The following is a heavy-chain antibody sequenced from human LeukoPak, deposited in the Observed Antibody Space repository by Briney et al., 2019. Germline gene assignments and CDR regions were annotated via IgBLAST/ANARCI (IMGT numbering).Heavy chain of an antibody. CDR2: INPSGGST. Sequence: ASVKVSCKASGYSFTSYYMHWVRQAPGQGLEWMGIINPSGGSTSYAQKFQGRVTMTRDMSTSTVYMELSSLRSEDTAVYYCARNPRIAARLLYLDYWGQGTLVTVSS. J-gene: IGHJ4*02. D-gene: IGHD6-6*01. V-gene: IGHV1-46*01. CDR1: GYSFTSYY. CDR3: ARNPRIAARLLYLDY.